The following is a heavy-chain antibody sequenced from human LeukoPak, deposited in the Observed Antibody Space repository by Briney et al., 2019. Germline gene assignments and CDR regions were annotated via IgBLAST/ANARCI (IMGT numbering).Heavy chain of an antibody. CDR1: GFTFSSYS. CDR2: ISSSSSYI. V-gene: IGHV3-21*04. CDR3: APGSYGMFDY. J-gene: IGHJ4*02. D-gene: IGHD5-18*01. Sequence: GGSLRLSCAASGFTFSSYSMNWVRQAPGKGLEWVSSISSSSSYIYYADSVKGRFTISRDNSKNTLYLQMNSLRAEDTAVYYCAPGSYGMFDYWGQGTLVTVSS.